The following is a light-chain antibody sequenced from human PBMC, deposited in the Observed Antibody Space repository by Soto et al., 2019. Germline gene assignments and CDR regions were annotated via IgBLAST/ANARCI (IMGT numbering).Light chain of an antibody. CDR1: QAIRTA. CDR2: AAS. CDR3: LLDFSYFWA. Sequence: AIQLTQSPSSLSASVGDRVTITCRASQAIRTALGWYQQKPGKAPKLLIYAASTLQGGVPPRFSGSGSGTDFTLTISSLQPEDFATYYCLLDFSYFWAFGEGLKVDIK. J-gene: IGKJ4*01. V-gene: IGKV1-6*01.